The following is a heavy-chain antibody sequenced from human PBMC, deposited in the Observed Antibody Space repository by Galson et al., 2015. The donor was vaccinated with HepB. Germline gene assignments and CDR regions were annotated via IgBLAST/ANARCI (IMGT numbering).Heavy chain of an antibody. J-gene: IGHJ6*03. CDR2: ISSDGSSQ. D-gene: IGHD3-3*01. Sequence: SLRLSCAASGFSFRTYGILWVPQAPGKGLEWVAVISSDGSSQSYVDSVQGRFTISRDNSKNTLFLQMNSLRPEDTAVYYCAKDVMEDDFWSGYRPPYYSYMDVWGTGTTVTVSS. V-gene: IGHV3-30*18. CDR1: GFSFRTYG. CDR3: AKDVMEDDFWSGYRPPYYSYMDV.